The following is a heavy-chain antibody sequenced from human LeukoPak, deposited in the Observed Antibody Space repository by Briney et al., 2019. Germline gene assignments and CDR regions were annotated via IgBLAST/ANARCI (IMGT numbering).Heavy chain of an antibody. CDR2: IYYSGST. CDR3: ARPSSSSSWPYNWFDP. V-gene: IGHV4-39*01. J-gene: IGHJ5*02. D-gene: IGHD6-13*01. CDR1: GGSISSSSYY. Sequence: SETLSLTCTVSGGSISSSSYYWGWIRQPPGKGLEWMGSIYYSGSTYYNPSLKSRVTISVDTSKNQFSLKLSSVTAADTAVYYCARPSSSSSWPYNWFDPWGQGTLVTVSS.